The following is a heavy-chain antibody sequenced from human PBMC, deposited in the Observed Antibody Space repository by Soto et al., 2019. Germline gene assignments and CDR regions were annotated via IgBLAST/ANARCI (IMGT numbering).Heavy chain of an antibody. CDR2: IYWDDDK. Sequence: QITLKESGPTLVKPTQTLTLTCTFSGFSLSTTGVGVGWIRQPPGKALEWLALIYWDDDKRYKPSLKSRLTITKDTSNIPVVLTITNMDPVDTATYYCVQSRCGGDCLQSYSSHSYYGLDVWGQGTTVTVSS. CDR1: GFSLSTTGVG. V-gene: IGHV2-5*02. D-gene: IGHD2-21*01. J-gene: IGHJ6*02. CDR3: VQSRCGGDCLQSYSSHSYYGLDV.